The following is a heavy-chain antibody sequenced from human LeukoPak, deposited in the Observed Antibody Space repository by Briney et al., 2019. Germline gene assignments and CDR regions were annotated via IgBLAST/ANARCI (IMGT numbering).Heavy chain of an antibody. D-gene: IGHD3-3*01. CDR2: INPNSGGT. CDR3: ARDSSHFGVVMSGY. J-gene: IGHJ4*02. V-gene: IGHV1-2*02. CDR1: GYTFTRYY. Sequence: GASVKVSSKASGYTFTRYYMHWVRQAPGQGLEWMGWINPNSGGTNYTQKFQGRVTMTRDTSISTAYMELSRQRSDDTAVYYCARDSSHFGVVMSGYWGQGTLVTVSS.